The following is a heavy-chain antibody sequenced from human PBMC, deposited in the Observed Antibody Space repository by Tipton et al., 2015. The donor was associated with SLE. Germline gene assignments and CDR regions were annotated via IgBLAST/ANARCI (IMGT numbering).Heavy chain of an antibody. CDR2: IYTSGST. Sequence: TLSLTCTVSGGSISSGSYYWTWIRQPAGKGLEWIGRIYTSGSTNYNHSLKSRVTISVDTSKNQFSLKLRSVTAADTAVYYCASDGYCSGTSCFDAFDIWGEGTMVTVSS. V-gene: IGHV4-61*02. CDR3: ASDGYCSGTSCFDAFDI. J-gene: IGHJ3*02. D-gene: IGHD2-2*01. CDR1: GGSISSGSYY.